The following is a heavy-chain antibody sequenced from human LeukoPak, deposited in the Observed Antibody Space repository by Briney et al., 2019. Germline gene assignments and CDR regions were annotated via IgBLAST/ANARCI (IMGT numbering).Heavy chain of an antibody. CDR3: ARGSGVGAIPHFDY. J-gene: IGHJ4*02. V-gene: IGHV4-4*07. D-gene: IGHD1-26*01. Sequence: SETLSLTCTVSGGSISSYYWSWIRQPAGKGLEWIGRIYISGSTNYNPSLKSRVTISVDTSKNQFSLKLSSVTAADTAVYYCARGSGVGAIPHFDYWGQGTLVTVSS. CDR1: GGSISSYY. CDR2: IYISGST.